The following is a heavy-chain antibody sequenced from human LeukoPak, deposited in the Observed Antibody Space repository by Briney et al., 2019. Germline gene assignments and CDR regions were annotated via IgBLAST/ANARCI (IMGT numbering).Heavy chain of an antibody. CDR3: ARDDRPSGHDFDY. CDR2: IRSKADGGTT. Sequence: GGSLRLSCTASGFTFRDYNINWFRQAPGRGLEWVGFIRSKADGGTTEYAASVKGRFTISRDDSKNVAYLQINNLRAEDTALYYCARDDRPSGHDFDYWGQGTLVTLSS. CDR1: GFTFRDYN. V-gene: IGHV3-49*03. J-gene: IGHJ4*02. D-gene: IGHD6-6*01.